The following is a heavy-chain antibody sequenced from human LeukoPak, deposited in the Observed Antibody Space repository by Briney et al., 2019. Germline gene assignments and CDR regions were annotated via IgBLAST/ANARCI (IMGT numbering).Heavy chain of an antibody. CDR2: MYSGGST. Sequence: PGGSLRLSCAASGFTVSSNFMSWVRQAPGKGLEWVSIMYSGGSTYYADSVKDRFTISRDKSKNMLYLQMNSLSAEDTAVYYCARDRGVYDILTAYYHKGALDTWGQGTMVTVSS. CDR1: GFTVSSNF. D-gene: IGHD3-9*01. CDR3: ARDRGVYDILTAYYHKGALDT. V-gene: IGHV3-53*01. J-gene: IGHJ3*01.